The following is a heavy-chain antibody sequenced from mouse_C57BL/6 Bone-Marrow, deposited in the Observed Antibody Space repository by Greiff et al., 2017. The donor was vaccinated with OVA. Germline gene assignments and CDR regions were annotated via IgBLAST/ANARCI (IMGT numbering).Heavy chain of an antibody. CDR1: GFTFSRYA. Sequence: EVTLVESGAGLVKPGGSLKLSCAASGFTFSRYAMSWVRQTPEKRLEWVAYISSGGDYIYYADTVKGRFTISKDNARNTLYLQMSSLKSEDTAMYYCTRGDYVPAWFAYWGQGTLVTVSA. V-gene: IGHV5-9-1*02. J-gene: IGHJ3*01. CDR2: ISSGGDYI. CDR3: TRGDYVPAWFAY. D-gene: IGHD2-4*01.